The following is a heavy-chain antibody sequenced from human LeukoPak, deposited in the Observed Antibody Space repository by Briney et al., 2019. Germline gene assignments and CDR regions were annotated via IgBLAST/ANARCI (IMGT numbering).Heavy chain of an antibody. CDR1: GYTFTSYD. CDR3: ARDPGEWQVPIDF. Sequence: ASVKVSCKASGYTFTSYDINWVRQATGQGLEWMGWMNPNSGNTGYAQKFQGRVTMTRNTSISTAYMELSSLRSEDTAVYFCARDPGEWQVPIDFWGQGTLVAVSS. V-gene: IGHV1-8*01. D-gene: IGHD6-19*01. J-gene: IGHJ4*02. CDR2: MNPNSGNT.